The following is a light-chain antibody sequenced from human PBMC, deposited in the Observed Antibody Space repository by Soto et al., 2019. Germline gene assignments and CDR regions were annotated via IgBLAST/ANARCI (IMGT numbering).Light chain of an antibody. CDR2: EVS. CDR3: SSYTSSNTYV. V-gene: IGLV2-18*02. J-gene: IGLJ1*01. CDR1: SSVVGSYNR. Sequence: LTQPPSVSGSPGQSVAISCTGTSSVVGSYNRVSWYQQPPGTAPKVMIYEVSNRPSGVPDRFSGSKSGNTASLTISGLQAEDEADYYCSSYTSSNTYVFGTGTKVTVL.